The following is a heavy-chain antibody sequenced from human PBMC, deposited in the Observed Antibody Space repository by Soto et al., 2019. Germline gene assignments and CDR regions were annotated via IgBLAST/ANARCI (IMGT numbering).Heavy chain of an antibody. CDR2: ISSGASNM. J-gene: IGHJ6*02. CDR3: ARDPNYDFWSGYRNKEGTYGMDV. D-gene: IGHD3-3*01. V-gene: IGHV3-48*03. Sequence: GGSLRLSCAASGFAFSGFEMNWVRQAPGKGLEWVSYISSGASNMYYADSVKGRFTISRDNAQSSLYLQMNSLRVEDTAVYYCARDPNYDFWSGYRNKEGTYGMDVWGQGTTVTVSS. CDR1: GFAFSGFE.